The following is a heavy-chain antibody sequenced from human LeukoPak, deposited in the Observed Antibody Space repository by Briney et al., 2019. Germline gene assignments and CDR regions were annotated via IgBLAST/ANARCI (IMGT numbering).Heavy chain of an antibody. Sequence: ASVKVSCKASGYTFTSYDINRVRQATGQGLEWMGWMNPNSGNTGYAQKLQGRVTMTRNTAISTAYMELSSLRSEATAVYYCARGGNYNYGSGSWGQGTLVTVSS. J-gene: IGHJ4*02. CDR3: ARGGNYNYGSGS. V-gene: IGHV1-8*01. D-gene: IGHD3-10*01. CDR2: MNPNSGNT. CDR1: GYTFTSYD.